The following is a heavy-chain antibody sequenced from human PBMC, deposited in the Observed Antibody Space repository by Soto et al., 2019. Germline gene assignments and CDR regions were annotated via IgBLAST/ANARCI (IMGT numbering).Heavy chain of an antibody. V-gene: IGHV1-3*05. CDR3: ARGSGYYYWDDY. J-gene: IGHJ4*02. Sequence: QVQLVQSGAEEKKPGASVKVSCKASGYTFTSYAMHWVRQAPGQRLEWMGWINAGNGNTKYSQKFQGRVTITRDTSASTAYMELSSLRSEDTAVYYCARGSGYYYWDDYWGQGTLVTVFS. CDR2: INAGNGNT. D-gene: IGHD3-22*01. CDR1: GYTFTSYA.